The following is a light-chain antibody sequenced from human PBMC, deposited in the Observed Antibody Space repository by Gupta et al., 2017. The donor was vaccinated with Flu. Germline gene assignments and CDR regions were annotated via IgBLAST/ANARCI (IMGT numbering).Light chain of an antibody. CDR2: AAS. Sequence: DIQMTQSPSSLSASVGDRVTITCRASQSISSFLNWYQQKPGKAPKLLIYAASDLQSGVQSGFSGSGSGTDFTLTISSLQPEDFATYYCQQSYSSPRTFGQGTKVEMK. CDR1: QSISSF. J-gene: IGKJ1*01. CDR3: QQSYSSPRT. V-gene: IGKV1-39*01.